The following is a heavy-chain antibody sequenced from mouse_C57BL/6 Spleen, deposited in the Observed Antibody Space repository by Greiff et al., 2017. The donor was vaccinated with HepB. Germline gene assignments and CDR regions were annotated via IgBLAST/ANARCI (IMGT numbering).Heavy chain of an antibody. Sequence: VQLQQSGAELVKPGASVKLSCKASGYTFTSYWMQWVKQRPGQGLEWIGEIDPSDSYTNYNQKFKGKATLTVDTSSSTAYMQLSSLTSEDSAVYYCARSYKDYAMDYWGQGTSVTVSS. V-gene: IGHV1-50*01. J-gene: IGHJ4*01. CDR1: GYTFTSYW. CDR3: ARSYKDYAMDY. D-gene: IGHD1-3*01. CDR2: IDPSDSYT.